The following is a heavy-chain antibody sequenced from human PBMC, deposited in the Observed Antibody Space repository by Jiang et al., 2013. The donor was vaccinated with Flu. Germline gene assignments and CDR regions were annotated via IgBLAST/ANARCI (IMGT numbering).Heavy chain of an antibody. V-gene: IGHV7-4-1*02. J-gene: IGHJ4*02. CDR2: INTNTGNP. Sequence: NWVRQAPGQGLEWMGWINTNTGNPTYAQGFTGRFVFSLDTSVSTAYLQISSLKAEDTAVYYCAREAVGSGWLNWGQGTLVTVSS. CDR3: AREAVGSGWLN. D-gene: IGHD6-19*01.